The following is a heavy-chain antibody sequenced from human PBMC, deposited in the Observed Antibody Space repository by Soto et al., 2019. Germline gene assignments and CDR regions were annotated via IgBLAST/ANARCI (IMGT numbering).Heavy chain of an antibody. J-gene: IGHJ4*02. CDR1: GFTVSSTY. V-gene: IGHV3-53*01. D-gene: IGHD4-17*01. Sequence: PGGSLRLSCAASGFTVSSTYMTWVRQAPGKGLEWVSTLSSGGRPYYADSVKGRFTISRDNSANTLYLQMNSLRAEDTAVYYCSRDHASGAYGFRGQGALVTVSS. CDR2: LSSGGRP. CDR3: SRDHASGAYGF.